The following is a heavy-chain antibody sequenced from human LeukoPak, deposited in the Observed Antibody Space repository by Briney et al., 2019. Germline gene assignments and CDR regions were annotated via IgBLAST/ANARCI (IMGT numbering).Heavy chain of an antibody. V-gene: IGHV4-59*01. J-gene: IGHJ4*02. CDR2: IHYTGTS. D-gene: IGHD3-22*01. CDR3: ARYGPGNKYDSSGSLDS. CDR1: GGSFSTYY. Sequence: SETLSLTCAVSGGSFSTYYWSWVRQPPGEGPEWIGYIHYTGTSNCNPSLKRRVTISVDTSKNQFSLKLTSVPAGDTAVYYCARYGPGNKYDSSGSLDSWGQGTLVTVS.